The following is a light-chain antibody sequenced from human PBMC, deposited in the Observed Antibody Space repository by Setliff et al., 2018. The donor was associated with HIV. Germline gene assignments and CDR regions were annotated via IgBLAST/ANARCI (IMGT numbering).Light chain of an antibody. Sequence: QSALTQPASVSGSPGQSITISCTGTSSDIGRYNLVSWYQECPGKAPKLMIYQATKRPSGVSNRFSGSKSGTTASLTISGLQAEDEAYYYCCSNTGSNTDVFGSGTKVTVL. V-gene: IGLV2-23*01. CDR1: SSDIGRYNL. J-gene: IGLJ1*01. CDR2: QAT. CDR3: CSNTGSNTDV.